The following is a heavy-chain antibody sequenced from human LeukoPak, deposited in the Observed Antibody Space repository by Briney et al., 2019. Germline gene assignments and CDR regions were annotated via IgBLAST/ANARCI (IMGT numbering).Heavy chain of an antibody. CDR3: ARRSYDILTGYYPNWFDP. D-gene: IGHD3-9*01. V-gene: IGHV4-39*01. Sequence: SETLSLTCTVSGGSISSSSYYWGWIRQPPGKGLEWIGSIYYSGITYYNPSLKSRVTISVDTSKNQFSLKLSSVTAADTAVYYCARRSYDILTGYYPNWFDPWGQGTLVTVSS. CDR1: GGSISSSSYY. J-gene: IGHJ5*02. CDR2: IYYSGIT.